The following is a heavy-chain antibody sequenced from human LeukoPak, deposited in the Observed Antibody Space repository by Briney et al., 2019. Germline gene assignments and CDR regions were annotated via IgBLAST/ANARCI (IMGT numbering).Heavy chain of an antibody. Sequence: PGGSLRLSCAASGFTVSSNYMTWVRPAPGEGLEWVSAINSGGSTFYADSVKGRFTISRDNSKNTLYLQMNSLRAEDTAVYYCVFNGYWGQGTLVSVSS. CDR2: INSGGST. D-gene: IGHD2-8*01. V-gene: IGHV3-66*01. J-gene: IGHJ4*02. CDR1: GFTVSSNY. CDR3: VFNGY.